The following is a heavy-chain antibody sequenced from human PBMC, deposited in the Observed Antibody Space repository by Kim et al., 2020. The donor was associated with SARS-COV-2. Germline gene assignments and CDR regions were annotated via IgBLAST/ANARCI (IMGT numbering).Heavy chain of an antibody. Sequence: GGTTEDAASVKGRFTISRDDSKSIAYLKMNSLKTEDTAVYYCTREDSSGWDWGQGTLVTVSP. D-gene: IGHD6-19*01. V-gene: IGHV3-49*02. CDR2: GGTT. CDR3: TREDSSGWD. J-gene: IGHJ4*02.